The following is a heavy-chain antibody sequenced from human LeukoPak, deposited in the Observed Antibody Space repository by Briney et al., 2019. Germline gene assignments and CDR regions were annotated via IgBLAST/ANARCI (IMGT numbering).Heavy chain of an antibody. Sequence: ASVNVSCKASGYTFTGYYMHWVRQAPGQGLEWMGWINPNSGGTNYAQKFQGRVTMTKDTSISTAYMELSRLRSDDTAVYYCASMVRGVITDYFHYWGQGTLVTVSS. D-gene: IGHD3-10*01. CDR3: ASMVRGVITDYFHY. CDR1: GYTFTGYY. CDR2: INPNSGGT. J-gene: IGHJ4*02. V-gene: IGHV1-2*02.